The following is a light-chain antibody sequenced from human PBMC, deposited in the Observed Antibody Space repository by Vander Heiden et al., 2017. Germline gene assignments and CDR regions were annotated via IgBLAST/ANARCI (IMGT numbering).Light chain of an antibody. CDR3: QTWGTGTQGVV. Sequence: QLVLTQSPSASASLGASVKLTCTLSSGHRSYAIAWHQQQPEKVPRYLMKLNSDGSHSNGDGIPDRFSGSSSGAERYLTISSLQSEDEADYYCQTWGTGTQGVVFGGCTKLTVL. V-gene: IGLV4-69*02. CDR1: SGHRSYA. CDR2: LNSDGSH. J-gene: IGLJ2*01.